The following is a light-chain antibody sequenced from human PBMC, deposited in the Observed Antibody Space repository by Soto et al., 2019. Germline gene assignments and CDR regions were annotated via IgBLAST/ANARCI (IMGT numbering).Light chain of an antibody. V-gene: IGKV3-11*01. CDR2: DAS. CDR1: QRVSSY. Sequence: EIVMTQSPPPLFVSPGEIVTFSCSASQRVSSYLAWYQQQHGQAPRLLIYDASNRATGIPARFSGSGSGTDFTLTISSLEPEDFAVYYCQQYNNWPPWTFGQGTKVDIK. CDR3: QQYNNWPPWT. J-gene: IGKJ1*01.